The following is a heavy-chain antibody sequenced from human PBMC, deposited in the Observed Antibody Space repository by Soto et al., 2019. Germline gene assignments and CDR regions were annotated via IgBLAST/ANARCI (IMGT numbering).Heavy chain of an antibody. D-gene: IGHD2-15*01. J-gene: IGHJ4*02. CDR2: IYYSGST. V-gene: IGHV4-39*01. CDR1: GGSISSSSYY. Sequence: SETLSLTCTVSGGSISSSSYYWDWIRQPPGKGLEWIGTIYYSGSTYYNPSLNSRVTMSVDTSKNQFSLKLSSVTAADTAMYYCARQRVVAATSVFDYWGQGTLVTVSS. CDR3: ARQRVVAATSVFDY.